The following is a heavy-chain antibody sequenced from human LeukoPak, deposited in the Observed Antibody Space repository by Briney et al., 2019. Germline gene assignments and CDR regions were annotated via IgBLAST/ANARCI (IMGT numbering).Heavy chain of an antibody. Sequence: GGSLRLSCAASGFTFSHSWMHWVRQAPGKGLVWVSRIDGDGSIINYADSVKGRFTISRDNAKNTVFLQMNSLRDEDTAVYYCARDRRCYGSDRTPGDDFDYWGQGTLVTVSS. D-gene: IGHD5-12*01. CDR2: IDGDGSII. V-gene: IGHV3-74*01. J-gene: IGHJ4*02. CDR1: GFTFSHSW. CDR3: ARDRRCYGSDRTPGDDFDY.